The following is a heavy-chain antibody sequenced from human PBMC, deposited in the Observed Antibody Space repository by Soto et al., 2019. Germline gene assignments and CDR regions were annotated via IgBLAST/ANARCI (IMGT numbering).Heavy chain of an antibody. CDR2: ISAYNGNT. CDR1: GYTFTSYG. Sequence: QVQLVQSGAEVKKPGASVKVSCKASGYTFTSYGISWVRQAPGQGLEWMGWISAYNGNTNYAQKLQGRVTMTTDTSTSTAYMELRSLRSDDTAVYYCARDICTGPCGGSSYLPFDYWGQGTLVTVPS. J-gene: IGHJ4*02. CDR3: ARDICTGPCGGSSYLPFDY. D-gene: IGHD6-6*01. V-gene: IGHV1-18*04.